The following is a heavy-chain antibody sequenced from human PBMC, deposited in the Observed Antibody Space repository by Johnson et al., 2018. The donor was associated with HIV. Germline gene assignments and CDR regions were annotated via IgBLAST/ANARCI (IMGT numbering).Heavy chain of an antibody. Sequence: QVQLVESGGGLVQPGGSLRLSCAASGFTFSSYGMHWVRQAPGKGLEWVAVISYDGSNEYYADSVKGRFTISRDNSKNTLYLQMSGLRVDDTAVYYCMTDILTGYYNPDGFDIWGQGTMGTVS. V-gene: IGHV3-30*03. CDR3: MTDILTGYYNPDGFDI. D-gene: IGHD3-9*01. CDR2: ISYDGSNE. CDR1: GFTFSSYG. J-gene: IGHJ3*02.